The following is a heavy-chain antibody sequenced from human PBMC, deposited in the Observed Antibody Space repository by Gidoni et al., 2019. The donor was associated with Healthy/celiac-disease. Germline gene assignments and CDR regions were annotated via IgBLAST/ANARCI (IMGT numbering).Heavy chain of an antibody. Sequence: SPSFQGHVTISADKSISTAYLQWSSLKASDTAMYYCARRLLGDDAFDIWGQGTMVTVSS. D-gene: IGHD6-25*01. CDR3: ARRLLGDDAFDI. V-gene: IGHV5-10-1*01. J-gene: IGHJ3*02.